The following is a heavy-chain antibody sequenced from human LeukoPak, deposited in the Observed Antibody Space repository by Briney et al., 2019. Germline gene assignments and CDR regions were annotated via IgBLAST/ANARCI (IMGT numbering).Heavy chain of an antibody. Sequence: SETLSLTCTVSGGSISSYYWGWIRQPPGKGLEWIGSIYYSGSTYYNPSLKSRVTISVDTSKNQFSLKLSSVTAADTAVYYCARDHRGWFDPWGQGTLVTVSS. CDR3: ARDHRGWFDP. V-gene: IGHV4-39*07. CDR2: IYYSGST. CDR1: GGSISSYY. J-gene: IGHJ5*02.